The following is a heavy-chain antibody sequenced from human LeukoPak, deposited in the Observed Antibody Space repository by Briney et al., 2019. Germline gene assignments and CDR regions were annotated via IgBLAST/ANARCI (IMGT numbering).Heavy chain of an antibody. CDR1: AYTLTELS. J-gene: IGHJ6*02. CDR3: ATLRNPRNYYYYGMDV. V-gene: IGHV1-24*01. CDR2: FDPEDGET. Sequence: SVTVSCKVSAYTLTELSMHWVRQAPGKGLEWMGGFDPEDGETIYAQKFQGRVTMTEDTSTDTAYMELSSLRSEDTAVYYCATLRNPRNYYYYGMDVWGQGTTVTVSS.